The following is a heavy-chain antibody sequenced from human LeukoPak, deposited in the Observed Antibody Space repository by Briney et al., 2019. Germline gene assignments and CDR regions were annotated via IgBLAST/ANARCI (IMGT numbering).Heavy chain of an antibody. D-gene: IGHD5-24*01. Sequence: GRSLRLSCAASGFTVSDNYMSWVRQAPGKGLEWVSGTYSGGSTYYADSVKGRFTISRDNSKNTLYLQMSSLRADDTAVYYCARDRSARWLQLDYWGQGTLVTVSS. CDR2: TYSGGST. J-gene: IGHJ4*02. V-gene: IGHV3-53*01. CDR3: ARDRSARWLQLDY. CDR1: GFTVSDNY.